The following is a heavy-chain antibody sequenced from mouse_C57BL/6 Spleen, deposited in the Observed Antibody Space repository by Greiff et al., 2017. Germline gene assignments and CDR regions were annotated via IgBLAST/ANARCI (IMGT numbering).Heavy chain of an antibody. CDR3: ARAPDVDY. CDR2: ISYDGSN. J-gene: IGHJ2*01. Sequence: EVKLVESGPGLVKPSQSLSLTCSVTGYSITSGYYWNWIRQFPGNKLEWMGYISYDGSNNYNPSLKNRISITRDTSKNQFFLKLNSVTTEDTATYYCARAPDVDYWGQGTTLTVSS. V-gene: IGHV3-6*01. CDR1: GYSITSGYY.